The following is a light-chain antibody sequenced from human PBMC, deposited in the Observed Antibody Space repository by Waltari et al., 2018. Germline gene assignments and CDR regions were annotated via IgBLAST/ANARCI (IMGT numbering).Light chain of an antibody. CDR1: QSLSRT. Sequence: DIVMTQPHATLSLPPGERTTLSCSVSQSLSRTLAWYQQKPGQASRLLIYDASSRATGIPDRFSGRGSGTYFSPTISRLEPEYVAVYYCQKYGTLPATFGQGTKVEIK. CDR2: DAS. V-gene: IGKV3-20*01. J-gene: IGKJ1*01. CDR3: QKYGTLPAT.